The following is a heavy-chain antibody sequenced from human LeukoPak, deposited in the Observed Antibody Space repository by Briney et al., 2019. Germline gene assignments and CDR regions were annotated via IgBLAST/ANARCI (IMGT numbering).Heavy chain of an antibody. D-gene: IGHD3-10*01. V-gene: IGHV4-34*01. Sequence: SETLSLTCAVYGGSFSGYCWSWIRQPPGKGLEWIGEINHSGSTNYNPSLKSRVTISVDTSKNQFSLKLSSVTAADTAVYYCARRITMVRGVNWFDPWGQGTLVTVSS. CDR2: INHSGST. J-gene: IGHJ5*02. CDR3: ARRITMVRGVNWFDP. CDR1: GGSFSGYC.